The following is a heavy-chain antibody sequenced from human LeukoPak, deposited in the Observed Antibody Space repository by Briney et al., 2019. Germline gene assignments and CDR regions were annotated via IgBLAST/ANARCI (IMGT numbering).Heavy chain of an antibody. CDR3: TTGYCSSSSCLRSLYFDY. CDR1: GFTFSNAW. Sequence: GGSLRLSCAASGFTFSNAWMSWVRQAPGKGLEWVGRIKSKTDGGTTDYAAPVKGRFTVSRDDSKNTLYLQMNSLKTEDTAVYYCTTGYCSSSSCLRSLYFDYWGQGTLVTVSS. V-gene: IGHV3-15*01. D-gene: IGHD2-2*01. J-gene: IGHJ4*02. CDR2: IKSKTDGGTT.